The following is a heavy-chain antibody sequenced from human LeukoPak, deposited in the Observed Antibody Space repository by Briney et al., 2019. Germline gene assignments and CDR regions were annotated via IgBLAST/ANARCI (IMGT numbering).Heavy chain of an antibody. CDR1: GGSFSGYY. CDR2: INHSGST. J-gene: IGHJ4*02. Sequence: KPSETLSLTCAVYGGSFSGYYWSWIRQPPGKGLDWIGEINHSGSTNYNPSLKSRVTISVDTSKNQFSLKLSSVTAADTAVYYCARAQLTGDPYFDYWGQGTLVTVSS. CDR3: ARAQLTGDPYFDY. D-gene: IGHD7-27*01. V-gene: IGHV4-34*01.